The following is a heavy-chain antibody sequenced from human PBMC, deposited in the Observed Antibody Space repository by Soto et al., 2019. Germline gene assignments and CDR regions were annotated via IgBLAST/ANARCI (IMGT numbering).Heavy chain of an antibody. D-gene: IGHD2-15*01. CDR1: GFTFSNDW. CDR2: IKEDGSEK. V-gene: IGHV3-7*01. CDR3: TRDVGDF. Sequence: EVQVVESGGGLVQPGGSLRLSCAASGFTFSNDWMTWVRQAAGKGLEWVANIKEDGSEKYYADSVKGRFTISRDNAKNSLYLQMSSLRAEDTAVYYCTRDVGDFWGQGTLVTVSS. J-gene: IGHJ4*02.